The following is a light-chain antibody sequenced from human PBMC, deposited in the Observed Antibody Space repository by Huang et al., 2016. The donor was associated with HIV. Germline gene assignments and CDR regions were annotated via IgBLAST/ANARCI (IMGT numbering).Light chain of an antibody. CDR3: QQSYTTPVT. CDR1: QTIKYY. J-gene: IGKJ4*01. Sequence: IQMTQSPSSLSASVGDRVTITCRASQTIKYYLNWYQQKPGKAPDLLIYAASSLHSGVPARFSGSGSGTDFTLTSSSLQPEDFATYYCQQSYTTPVTFGGGTKVEI. V-gene: IGKV1-39*01. CDR2: AAS.